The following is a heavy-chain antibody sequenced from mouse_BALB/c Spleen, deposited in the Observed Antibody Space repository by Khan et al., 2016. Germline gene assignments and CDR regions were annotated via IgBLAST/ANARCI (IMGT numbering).Heavy chain of an antibody. CDR1: GYSITSDYA. V-gene: IGHV3-2*02. Sequence: EVQLQESGPGLVKPSQSLSLSCTVTGYSITSDYAWNWIRQFPGNKLEWMGYISYSGSTSYNPSLKSRISITRDTSKNQFFLQLNSVTTEDTATTCCARSWRGFYAMDYWGQGTSVTVSA. J-gene: IGHJ4*01. CDR2: ISYSGST. CDR3: ARSWRGFYAMDY.